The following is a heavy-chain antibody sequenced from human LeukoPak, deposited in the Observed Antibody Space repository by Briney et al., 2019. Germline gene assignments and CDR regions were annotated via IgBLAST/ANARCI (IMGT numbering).Heavy chain of an antibody. V-gene: IGHV4-4*02. D-gene: IGHD5-18*01. CDR2: IYYSGST. CDR3: ARGGYSYGLNYYYYYYMDV. CDR1: GGSISSSNW. Sequence: SETLSLTCAVSGGSISSSNWWSWVRQPPGKGLEWIGSIYYSGSTYYNPSLKSRVTISVDTSKNQFSLKLSSVTAADTAVYYCARGGYSYGLNYYYYYYMDVWGKGTTVTVSS. J-gene: IGHJ6*03.